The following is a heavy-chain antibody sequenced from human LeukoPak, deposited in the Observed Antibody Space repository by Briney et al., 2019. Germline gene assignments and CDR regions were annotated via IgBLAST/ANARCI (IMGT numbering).Heavy chain of an antibody. CDR3: ARDQYSSGWYDQDY. J-gene: IGHJ4*02. CDR1: GYSISSGYY. CDR2: IYHSAST. Sequence: PSETLSLTCAVSGYSISSGYYWGWIRQPPGKGLEWIGSIYHSASTYYNPSLKSRVTISVDTSKNQFSLKLSSVTAADTAVYYCARDQYSSGWYDQDYWGQGTLVTVSS. D-gene: IGHD6-19*01. V-gene: IGHV4-38-2*02.